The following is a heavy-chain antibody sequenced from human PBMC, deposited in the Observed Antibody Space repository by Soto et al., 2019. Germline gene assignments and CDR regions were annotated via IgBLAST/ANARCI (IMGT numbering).Heavy chain of an antibody. D-gene: IGHD4-4*01. V-gene: IGHV1-69*13. J-gene: IGHJ6*02. CDR2: IIPIFGTA. CDR3: ASNSVYDYNPLGHLPNYYYYYGMDV. Sequence: SSVKVSCKSSGGAFSSYAISWVRQAPKQGLEWMGGIIPIFGTANYAQKFQGRVTITADESTSTAYMELSSLRSEDTAVYYCASNSVYDYNPLGHLPNYYYYYGMDVWGQGTTVTVSS. CDR1: GGAFSSYA.